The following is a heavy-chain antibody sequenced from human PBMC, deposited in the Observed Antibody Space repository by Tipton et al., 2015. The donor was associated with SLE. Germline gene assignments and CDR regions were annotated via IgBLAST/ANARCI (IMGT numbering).Heavy chain of an antibody. D-gene: IGHD6-6*01. V-gene: IGHV3-48*01. CDR2: ISSSSSTI. CDR3: AREGRSSSTLDY. J-gene: IGHJ4*02. Sequence: GSLRLSCAASGFTFSSYSMNWVRQAPGKGLEWVSSISSSSSTIYYADSVKGRFTISRDNAKNSLYLQMNSLRAEDTAVYYCAREGRSSSTLDYWGQGTLVTVSS. CDR1: GFTFSSYS.